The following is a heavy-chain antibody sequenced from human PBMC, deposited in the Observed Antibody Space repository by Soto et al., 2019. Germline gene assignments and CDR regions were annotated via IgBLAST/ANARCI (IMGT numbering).Heavy chain of an antibody. J-gene: IGHJ6*03. CDR1: GFTFSSYS. CDR2: ISSSSSSI. V-gene: IGHV3-48*01. Sequence: GGSLRLSCAASGFTFSSYSMNWVRQAPGKGLEWVSYISSSSSSIYYADSVKGRFTISRDNSKNTLYLQMSSLRAEDMAVYYCARDSTPTVWGKGTTVTVS. CDR3: ARDSTPTV. D-gene: IGHD4-17*01.